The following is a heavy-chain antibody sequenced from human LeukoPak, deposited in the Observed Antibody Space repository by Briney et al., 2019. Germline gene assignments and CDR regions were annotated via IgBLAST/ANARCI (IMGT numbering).Heavy chain of an antibody. V-gene: IGHV1-2*06. CDR3: ARYCSSTSCYFS. Sequence: ASVKVSCKASGYTFTGYYMHWVRQAPGQGLEGMGRINPNSGGTNYAQKFQGRVTMTRDTSISTAYMELSRLRSDDTAVYYCARYCSSTSCYFSWGQGTLVTVSS. J-gene: IGHJ4*02. CDR2: INPNSGGT. D-gene: IGHD2-2*01. CDR1: GYTFTGYY.